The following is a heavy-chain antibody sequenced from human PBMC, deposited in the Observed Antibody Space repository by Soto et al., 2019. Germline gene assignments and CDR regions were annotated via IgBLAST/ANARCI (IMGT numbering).Heavy chain of an antibody. J-gene: IGHJ4*02. V-gene: IGHV3-33*01. CDR3: ARDYEWYCSGGSCDTPQVY. CDR2: IWYDGSNK. CDR1: GFTFSSYG. D-gene: IGHD2-15*01. Sequence: QVQLVESGGGVVQPGRSLRLSCAASGFTFSSYGMHWVRQAPGKGLEWVAVIWYDGSNKYYAASVKGRFTISRDNSKNTLYLQMNSLRAEDKAVYYCARDYEWYCSGGSCDTPQVYWCQGNLGTVSS.